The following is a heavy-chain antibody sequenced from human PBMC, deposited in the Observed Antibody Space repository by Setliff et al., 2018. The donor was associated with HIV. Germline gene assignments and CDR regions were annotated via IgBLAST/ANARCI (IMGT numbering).Heavy chain of an antibody. CDR1: GFTFSSFA. J-gene: IGHJ5*02. CDR2: MSGSGGDT. Sequence: GGSLRLSCAASGFTFSSFAMSWVRQAPGKGLEWVATMSGSGGDTYYADSMKGRFTISRDNSKSTLDLQMNSLRVEDTALYYCARSVISISMDLSGFPGWFDPWGQGTLVTVSS. CDR3: ARSVISISMDLSGFPGWFDP. V-gene: IGHV3-23*01. D-gene: IGHD3-10*01.